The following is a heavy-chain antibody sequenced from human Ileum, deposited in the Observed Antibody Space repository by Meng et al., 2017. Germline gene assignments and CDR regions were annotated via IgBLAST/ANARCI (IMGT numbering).Heavy chain of an antibody. CDR3: ASGSGSLDY. D-gene: IGHD3-3*01. V-gene: IGHV6-1*01. CDR1: GGSVSSNIAA. J-gene: IGHJ4*02. CDR2: TYYRSKWYS. Sequence: QVHWPQSGPGLVKPSQTLSLPCAVSGGSVSSNIAAWNWIRQSPLRGLEWLGRTYYRSKWYSEYAVSVKSRISITPDTSKNQFSLQMNSVTPEDTAVYYCASGSGSLDYWGPGTLVTVSS.